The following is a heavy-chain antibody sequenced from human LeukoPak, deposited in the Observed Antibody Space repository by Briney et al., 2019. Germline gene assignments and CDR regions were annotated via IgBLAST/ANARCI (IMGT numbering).Heavy chain of an antibody. V-gene: IGHV3-53*01. CDR2: IYSGGST. CDR3: VRDRGVGATRSVEIDAFDI. Sequence: GGSLRLSCAASGFTVSSNYMSWVRQAPGKGLEWVSVIYSGGSTYYADSVKGRFTISRDNSKNTLYLQMNSLRAEDTAVYYCVRDRGVGATRSVEIDAFDIWGQGTMVTVSS. D-gene: IGHD1-26*01. J-gene: IGHJ3*02. CDR1: GFTVSSNY.